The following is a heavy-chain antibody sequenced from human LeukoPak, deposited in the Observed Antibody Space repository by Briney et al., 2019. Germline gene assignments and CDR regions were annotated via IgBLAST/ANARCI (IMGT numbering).Heavy chain of an antibody. CDR1: GGSISSSNW. CDR2: INDSGST. V-gene: IGHV4-4*02. CDR3: ARGPMVTD. Sequence: PSGTLSLTCAVSGGSISSSNWWSWVRQPPGKGLEWIGEINDSGSTNYNPSLKSRVTISVDTSKNQFSLKLSSVTAADTAVYYCARGPMVTDWGQGTLVTVSS. J-gene: IGHJ4*02. D-gene: IGHD4-23*01.